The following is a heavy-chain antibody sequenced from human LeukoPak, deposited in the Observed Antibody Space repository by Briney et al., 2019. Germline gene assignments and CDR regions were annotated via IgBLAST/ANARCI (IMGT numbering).Heavy chain of an antibody. CDR3: AKGGNYAPLDY. CDR2: ISTSGGDT. Sequence: PGGSLRLSCAASGFTFTDSAMTWVRQAPGKGLEWVSAISTSGGDTIYTDSVKDRFTISRDNSKNTLYLQMNSLRADGTAIYYCAKGGNYAPLDYWGQGTLVTVSS. V-gene: IGHV3-23*01. D-gene: IGHD1-7*01. J-gene: IGHJ4*02. CDR1: GFTFTDSA.